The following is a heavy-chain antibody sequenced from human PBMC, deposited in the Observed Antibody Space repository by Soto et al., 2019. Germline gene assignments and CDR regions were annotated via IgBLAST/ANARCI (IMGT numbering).Heavy chain of an antibody. CDR2: IYPSDSDT. Sequence: GESIKISWQGAGYNFAVFWIAWVRPMPGKGLELMGVIYPSDSDTRYRPSFQGQVTLSADKSTSTAYLQWSSVSASVTAMYYCARGGVSTRTFACWGQGTPVTV. CDR3: ARGGVSTRTFAC. CDR1: GYNFAVFW. J-gene: IGHJ4*02. V-gene: IGHV5-51*01. D-gene: IGHD3-3*02.